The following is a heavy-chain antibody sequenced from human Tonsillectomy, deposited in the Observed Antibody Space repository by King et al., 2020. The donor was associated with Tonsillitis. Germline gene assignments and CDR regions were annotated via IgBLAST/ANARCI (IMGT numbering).Heavy chain of an antibody. CDR3: AKAMGYSYLYYFDY. J-gene: IGHJ4*02. Sequence: VQLGQSWGGLVQPGGSLRLSCAASGFNFSTDATSLVRQAPEKWVELVSGISCCGACTAYADSVRGRFTISRDNAKNTLYLEMNSLRAEDTAVYNCAKAMGYSYLYYFDYWGQGTLVTVSS. V-gene: IGHV3-23*04. CDR2: ISCCGACT. D-gene: IGHD5-18*01. CDR1: GFNFSTDA.